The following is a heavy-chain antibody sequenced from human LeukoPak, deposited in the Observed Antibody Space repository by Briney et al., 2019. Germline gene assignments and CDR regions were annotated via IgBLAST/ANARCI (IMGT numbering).Heavy chain of an antibody. V-gene: IGHV3-30*18. Sequence: GRSLRLSCAASGFTFSSYGMHWVRQAPGKGLEWVAVISYDGSNKYYAESVKGRFTMSRDNSKNTLYLQMNSLRAEDTAVYYCAKESYPTIDYWGQGTLVTVSS. CDR1: GFTFSSYG. D-gene: IGHD5-12*01. CDR3: AKESYPTIDY. J-gene: IGHJ4*02. CDR2: ISYDGSNK.